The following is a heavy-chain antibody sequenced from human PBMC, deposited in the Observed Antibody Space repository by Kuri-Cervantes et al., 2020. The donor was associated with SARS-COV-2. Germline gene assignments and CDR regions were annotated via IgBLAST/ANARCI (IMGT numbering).Heavy chain of an antibody. CDR1: GFTFSNHG. V-gene: IGHV3-23*01. J-gene: IGHJ4*02. CDR2: ISVSGGST. D-gene: IGHD2-21*01. Sequence: GESLKISCAASGFTFSNHGMHWVRQAPGKGLEWVSSISVSGGSTYYANSVKGRFTISRDNSRNTLYLQMNSLRAEDTAVYYCAKALSGCAGDCPTRWGQGTLVTVSS. CDR3: AKALSGCAGDCPTR.